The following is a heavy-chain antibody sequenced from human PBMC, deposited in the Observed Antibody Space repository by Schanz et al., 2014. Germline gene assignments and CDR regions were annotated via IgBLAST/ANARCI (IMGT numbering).Heavy chain of an antibody. J-gene: IGHJ4*02. CDR2: IYGGGIT. V-gene: IGHV3-66*01. CDR3: ASLYDREYFDY. CDR1: GFTFSNTW. Sequence: EVQLVESGGGLVKPGGSLRLSCAASGFTFSNTWMSWVRQAPGKGLEWVSVIYGGGITYYADSVKGRFTISRDSSRNTLYLQMNSLRAEDTAVYYCASLYDREYFDYWVQGTLVTVSS. D-gene: IGHD2-8*01.